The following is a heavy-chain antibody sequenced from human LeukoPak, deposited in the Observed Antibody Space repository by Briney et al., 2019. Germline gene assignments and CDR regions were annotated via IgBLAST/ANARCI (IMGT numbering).Heavy chain of an antibody. V-gene: IGHV6-1*01. D-gene: IGHD3-9*01. CDR3: ARALDYDILTGYSPRTNWFDP. Sequence: SQTLSLTCAISGDSVFSNSSWNWIRQSPSRGLEWLGRTYYRSKWYNDYAVSVKSRITINPDTSKNQFSLQLNSVTPEDTAVYYCARALDYDILTGYSPRTNWFDPWGQGTLVTVSS. CDR1: GDSVFSNSS. CDR2: TYYRSKWYN. J-gene: IGHJ5*02.